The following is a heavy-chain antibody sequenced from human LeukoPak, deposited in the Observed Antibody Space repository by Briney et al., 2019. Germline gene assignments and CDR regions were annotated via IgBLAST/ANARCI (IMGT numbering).Heavy chain of an antibody. CDR3: AKTHDYSNYDMDWFDP. V-gene: IGHV3-23*01. Sequence: GGSLRLSCAASGFTFSSYWMHWVRQAPAKGLEWVSAISGSGDSTYYVDSVKGRFTISRDNSKHTLYLQMNSLRAEDTAVYYCAKTHDYSNYDMDWFDPWGQGTLVTVSS. CDR2: ISGSGDST. D-gene: IGHD4-11*01. CDR1: GFTFSSYW. J-gene: IGHJ5*02.